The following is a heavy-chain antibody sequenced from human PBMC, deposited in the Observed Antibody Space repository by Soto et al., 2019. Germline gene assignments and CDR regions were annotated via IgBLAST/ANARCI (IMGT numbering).Heavy chain of an antibody. CDR3: ARGGRFLEWLSYAFDI. V-gene: IGHV4-31*03. Sequence: SETLSLTCTVSGGSISSGGYYWSWIRQHPGKGLEWIGYIYYSGSTYYNPSLKSRVTISVDTSKNQFSLKLSSVTAADTAVYYCARGGRFLEWLSYAFDIWGQGTMVTVSS. D-gene: IGHD3-3*01. J-gene: IGHJ3*02. CDR1: GGSISSGGYY. CDR2: IYYSGST.